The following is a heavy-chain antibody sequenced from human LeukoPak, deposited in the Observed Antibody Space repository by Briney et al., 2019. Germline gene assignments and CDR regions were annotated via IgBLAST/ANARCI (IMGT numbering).Heavy chain of an antibody. CDR1: GFTVSSNY. J-gene: IGHJ3*02. D-gene: IGHD3-22*01. Sequence: PGGSLRLSCAASGFTVSSNYMSWVRQAPGKGLEWVSVIYSGGSTYYADSVKGRFTTSRDNSKNTLYLQINSLRAEDTAVYYCARDPDPGYYYDSSGPDAFDIWGQGTMVTVSS. V-gene: IGHV3-53*01. CDR3: ARDPDPGYYYDSSGPDAFDI. CDR2: IYSGGST.